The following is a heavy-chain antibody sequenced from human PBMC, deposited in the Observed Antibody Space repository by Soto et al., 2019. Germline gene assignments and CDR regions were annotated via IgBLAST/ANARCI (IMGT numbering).Heavy chain of an antibody. J-gene: IGHJ4*02. Sequence: GGSLRLSCAASGFTFSSYAMSWVRQAPGKGLEWVSAISGSGGSTYYADSVKGRFTISRDNSKNTLYLQMNSLRAEDTAVYYCARGRTIFGATYFDYWGQGTLVTVSS. CDR2: ISGSGGST. V-gene: IGHV3-23*01. CDR3: ARGRTIFGATYFDY. CDR1: GFTFSSYA. D-gene: IGHD3-3*01.